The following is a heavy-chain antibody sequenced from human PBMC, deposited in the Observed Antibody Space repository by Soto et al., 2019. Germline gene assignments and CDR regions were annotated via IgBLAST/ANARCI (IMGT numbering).Heavy chain of an antibody. CDR3: ARGDSSGWYVY. V-gene: IGHV3-74*01. D-gene: IGHD6-19*01. CDR1: GFTFSTFW. J-gene: IGHJ4*02. CDR2: INSDGSST. Sequence: EVQLVESGGGLVQPGGSLRLSCAASGFTFSTFWLHWVRQPPGKGLMWVSRINSDGSSTSYADSMKGRFTISRDNAKNTLYLQMNSLRAEDTAVYYCARGDSSGWYVYWGQGTLVTVSS.